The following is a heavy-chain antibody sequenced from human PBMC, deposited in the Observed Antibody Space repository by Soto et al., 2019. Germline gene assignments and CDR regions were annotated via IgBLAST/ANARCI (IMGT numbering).Heavy chain of an antibody. D-gene: IGHD3-16*01. CDR1: GYSVSSNSVA. CDR3: ARSTLGSNWLDP. J-gene: IGHJ5*02. Sequence: PXQTLSLPCPISGYSVSSNSVAWNLIRQSPSRGLEWLGRTYYRSKWNNDYALSVKSRITVNPDTSKNQFSLQLNSVTPEDTAVYYCARSTLGSNWLDPWGQGTLVTVSS. V-gene: IGHV6-1*01. CDR2: TYYRSKWNN.